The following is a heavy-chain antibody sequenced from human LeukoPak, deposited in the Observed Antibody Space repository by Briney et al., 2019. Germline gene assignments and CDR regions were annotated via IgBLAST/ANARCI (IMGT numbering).Heavy chain of an antibody. CDR2: IYYSGIT. CDR1: GGSISNSNSF. V-gene: IGHV4-39*07. CDR3: ARSEGSGYYYDYYFDY. D-gene: IGHD3-22*01. J-gene: IGHJ4*02. Sequence: SETLSLTCTVSGGSISNSNSFWAWIRQPPGKGLEWIGTIYYSGITHYSPSLKSRVTISVDTSKNQFSLKLSSVTAADTAVYYCARSEGSGYYYDYYFDYWGQGTLVTVSS.